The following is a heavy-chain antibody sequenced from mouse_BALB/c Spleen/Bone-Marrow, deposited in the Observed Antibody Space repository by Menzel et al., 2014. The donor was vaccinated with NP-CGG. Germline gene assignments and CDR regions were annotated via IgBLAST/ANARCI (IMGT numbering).Heavy chain of an antibody. CDR3: ATGWFAY. CDR2: IRNKANGYTT. CDR1: GFTFTDYY. J-gene: IGHJ3*01. V-gene: IGHV7-3*02. Sequence: EVKLEESGGGLVQPGGSLRLSCATSGFTFTDYYMSWVRQPPGKALEWLGFIRNKANGYTTEYSASVKGRFTISRDNSQSIPYLQMNTLRAEDSATYYCATGWFAYWGQGTLVTVSA.